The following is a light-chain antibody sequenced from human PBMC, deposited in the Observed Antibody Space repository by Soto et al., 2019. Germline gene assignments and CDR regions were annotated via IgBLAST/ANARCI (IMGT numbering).Light chain of an antibody. CDR1: QSIISSY. V-gene: IGKV3-20*01. CDR2: GAS. J-gene: IGKJ1*01. CDR3: QQYVSSPWT. Sequence: EIVLTQSPGTLSLSPGERATLSCRASQSIISSYLAWYQQKPGQAPRPLIYGASSRATGIPDRFSGSGSGTDVTLTISRLEPEDFAVYYCQQYVSSPWTFGQGTKVEIK.